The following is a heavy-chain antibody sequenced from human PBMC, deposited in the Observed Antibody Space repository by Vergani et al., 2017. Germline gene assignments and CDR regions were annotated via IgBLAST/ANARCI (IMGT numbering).Heavy chain of an antibody. CDR3: ARSCGTNTCSNAGTQYYYYYYLDI. Sequence: QVQLVQSVTEVEKPGASVKVSCKASGYTFTGYYIHWVRQAPGQALEWMGWISPNSGGTNYAQKFQGRVTMTRETSISTAYMELSRLRSDDTAVYYCARSCGTNTCSNAGTQYYYYYYLDIWGKGTTVTVSS. CDR2: ISPNSGGT. V-gene: IGHV1-2*02. D-gene: IGHD2-8*01. CDR1: GYTFTGYY. J-gene: IGHJ6*03.